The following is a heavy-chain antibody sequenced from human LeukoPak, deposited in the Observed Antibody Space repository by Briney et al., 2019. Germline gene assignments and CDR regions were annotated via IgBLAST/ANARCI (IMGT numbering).Heavy chain of an antibody. J-gene: IGHJ5*02. D-gene: IGHD4-17*01. V-gene: IGHV4-30-2*01. CDR2: IYPSGGT. Sequence: SETLSLTCSVSGGSIASGGFSWNWIRQPPGKGLEWIGYIYPSGGTYYNPSLKSRLTISIDKSKNQFSLRLNSVIAADTAVYFCARGRLRGDHGGLAFDPWGQGARVTVSS. CDR3: ARGRLRGDHGGLAFDP. CDR1: GGSIASGGFS.